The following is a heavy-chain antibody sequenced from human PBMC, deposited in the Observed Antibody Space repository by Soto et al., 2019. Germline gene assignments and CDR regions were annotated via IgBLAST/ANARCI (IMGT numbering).Heavy chain of an antibody. CDR2: IYYSGST. CDR3: ARDLVEHPEVFDY. D-gene: IGHD1-26*01. CDR1: GGSISSGDYY. J-gene: IGHJ4*02. Sequence: QVQLQESGPGLVKPSQTLSFTCTVSGGSISSGDYYWSWIRQPPGKGLEWIGYIYYSGSTYYNPSLKSRVTISVDTSKNQFSLKLSSVTAADTAVYYCARDLVEHPEVFDYWGQGTLVTVSS. V-gene: IGHV4-30-4*01.